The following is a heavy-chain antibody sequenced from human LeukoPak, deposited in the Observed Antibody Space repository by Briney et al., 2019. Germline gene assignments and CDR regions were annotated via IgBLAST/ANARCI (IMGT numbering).Heavy chain of an antibody. CDR1: GYTFTGYY. D-gene: IGHD3-3*01. CDR2: INPNSGGT. CDR3: ARDLEIFGVVTYYFDY. V-gene: IGHV1-2*02. J-gene: IGHJ4*02. Sequence: ASVKVSCKSSGYTFTGYYMHWVRQAPGQGLAWMGWINPNSGGTNYAQKSQGRVTMTKDTYISTAYMELSRLRSDDTAVYYCARDLEIFGVVTYYFDYWGQGTLVTVSS.